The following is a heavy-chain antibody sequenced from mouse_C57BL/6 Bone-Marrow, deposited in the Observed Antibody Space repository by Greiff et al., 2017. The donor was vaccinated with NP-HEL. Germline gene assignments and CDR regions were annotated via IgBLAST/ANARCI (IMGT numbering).Heavy chain of an antibody. CDR1: GYTFTSYW. D-gene: IGHD4-1*01. CDR3: ARPLGWYCDV. J-gene: IGHJ1*03. Sequence: QVRLQQSGAELVKPGASVKMSCKASGYTFTSYWITWVKQRPGQGLEWIGDIYPGSGSTNYNEKFKSKATLTVDTSSSTAYMQLSSLTSEDSAVYYCARPLGWYCDVWGTGTTVTVSS. CDR2: IYPGSGST. V-gene: IGHV1-55*01.